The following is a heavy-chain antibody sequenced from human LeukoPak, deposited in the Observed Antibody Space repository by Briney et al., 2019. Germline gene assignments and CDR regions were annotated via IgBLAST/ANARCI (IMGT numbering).Heavy chain of an antibody. CDR3: ARGNYYYDSSGHHYYFDY. CDR1: GFTFSSYW. Sequence: GKSLRLSCAASGFTFSSYWMSWVRQAPGKGLEWVANIKRDASEKYYVDSVKGRFTISRDNAKKSLYLQTNSLRAEDTAVYYCARGNYYYDSSGHHYYFDYWGQGTLVTVSS. CDR2: IKRDASEK. V-gene: IGHV3-7*03. J-gene: IGHJ4*02. D-gene: IGHD3-22*01.